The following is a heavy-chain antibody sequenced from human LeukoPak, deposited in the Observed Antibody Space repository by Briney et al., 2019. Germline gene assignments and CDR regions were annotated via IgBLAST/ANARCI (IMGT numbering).Heavy chain of an antibody. Sequence: GGSLRLSCAASGFTFSSYGMHWVRQAPGKGLEWVAFIRYDGSNKYYADSVKGRFTISRDNAKNSLYLQMNSLRAEDTAVYYCARDLGYSSGPNYWGQGTRVTVSS. V-gene: IGHV3-30*02. J-gene: IGHJ4*02. D-gene: IGHD6-19*01. CDR1: GFTFSSYG. CDR3: ARDLGYSSGPNY. CDR2: IRYDGSNK.